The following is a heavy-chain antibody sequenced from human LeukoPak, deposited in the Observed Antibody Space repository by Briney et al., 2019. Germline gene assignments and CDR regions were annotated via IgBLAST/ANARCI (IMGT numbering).Heavy chain of an antibody. CDR3: VRDRGTYRPIDY. CDR1: AFSLNAYN. D-gene: IGHD1-26*01. Sequence: GWSLRLSCVASAFSLNAYNMNWVRQAPGKGLEWVSSISYTGTYIYYADSVKGRFTLSRDNAQNSLYLQMNSLRAEDTAIYYCVRDRGTYRPIDYWGQGTLVTVSS. CDR2: ISYTGTYI. V-gene: IGHV3-21*04. J-gene: IGHJ4*02.